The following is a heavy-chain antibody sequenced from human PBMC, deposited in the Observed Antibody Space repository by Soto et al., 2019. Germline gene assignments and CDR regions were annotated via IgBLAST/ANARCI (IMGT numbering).Heavy chain of an antibody. CDR1: GGSFSGYY. V-gene: IGHV4-34*01. CDR2: INHSGST. D-gene: IGHD2-15*01. Sequence: SETLSLTCAVYGGSFSGYYWSWIRQPPGKGLEWIGEINHSGSTNYNPSLKSRVTISVDTSKNQFSLKLSSVTAADTAVYYCARGFLGYCSGGSCHGMDVWGQGTTVTVSS. CDR3: ARGFLGYCSGGSCHGMDV. J-gene: IGHJ6*02.